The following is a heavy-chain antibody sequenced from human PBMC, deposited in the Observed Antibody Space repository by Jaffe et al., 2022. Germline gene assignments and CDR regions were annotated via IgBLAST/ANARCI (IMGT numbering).Heavy chain of an antibody. CDR1: GFTFSSYE. CDR2: ISSSGSTI. Sequence: EVQLVESGGGLVQPGGSLRLSCAASGFTFSSYEMNWVRQAPGKGLEWVSYISSSGSTIYYADSVKGRFTISRDNAKNSLYLQMNSLRAEDTAVYYCARVLNGDYFDYWGQGTLVTVSS. D-gene: IGHD4-17*01. V-gene: IGHV3-48*03. J-gene: IGHJ4*02. CDR3: ARVLNGDYFDY.